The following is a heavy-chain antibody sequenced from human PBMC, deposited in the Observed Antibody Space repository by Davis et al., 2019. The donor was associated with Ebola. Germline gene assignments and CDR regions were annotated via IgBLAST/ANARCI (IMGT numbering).Heavy chain of an antibody. CDR3: TRTPTAGL. D-gene: IGHD6-13*01. V-gene: IGHV3-15*01. J-gene: IGHJ4*02. CDR1: GFTFSKAW. CDR2: IKSKTDGGTA. Sequence: PGGSLRLSCAASGFTFSKAWMSWVRQAPGKGLEWVGRIKSKTDGGTADYAAPVKTRFTISRDDSKNTLYLQMNSLKSEDTAVYYCTRTPTAGLWGQGTLVTVAS.